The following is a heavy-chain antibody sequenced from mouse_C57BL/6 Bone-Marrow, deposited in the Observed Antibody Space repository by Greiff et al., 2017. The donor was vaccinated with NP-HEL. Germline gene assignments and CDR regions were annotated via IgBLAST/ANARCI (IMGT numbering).Heavy chain of an antibody. D-gene: IGHD1-1*01. CDR1: GYTFTSYW. Sequence: VQLQQPGAELVKPGASVKLSCKASGYTFTSYWMHWVKQRSGQGLEWIGMIHPNSGSTNYNEKFKSKATLTVDKSSSTAYMQLSSLTSEDSAVYYCARQRSYYYGSSPYAMDYWGQGTTLTVSS. CDR3: ARQRSYYYGSSPYAMDY. V-gene: IGHV1-64*01. J-gene: IGHJ2*01. CDR2: IHPNSGST.